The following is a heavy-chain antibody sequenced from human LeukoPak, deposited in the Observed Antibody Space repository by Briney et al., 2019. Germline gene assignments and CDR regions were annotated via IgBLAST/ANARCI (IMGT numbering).Heavy chain of an antibody. CDR2: IYENGRT. Sequence: PSETLSLTCTVSGGSIGNFFWSWIRQSPGEGLEWIGFIYENGRTSYNPSLKSRVTISVDMSKNQFSLRLTSMTAADTAVYYCTRDWELGHWGRGILVTVTS. CDR3: TRDWELGH. CDR1: GGSIGNFF. J-gene: IGHJ4*02. D-gene: IGHD1-26*01. V-gene: IGHV4-59*01.